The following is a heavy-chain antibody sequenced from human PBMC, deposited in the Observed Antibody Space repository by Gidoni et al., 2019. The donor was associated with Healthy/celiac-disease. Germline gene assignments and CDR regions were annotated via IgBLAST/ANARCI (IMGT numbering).Heavy chain of an antibody. J-gene: IGHJ4*02. V-gene: IGHV4-39*01. CDR1: VGSLSSSIYY. CDR3: ARPDPYSGYVRY. D-gene: IGHD5-12*01. Sequence: QLQLQESGPGLVKPSETLSLTSTVPVGSLSSSIYYWGWIRQPQGKGLEWIGSIYYSGRTYYNPSLKSRVNISVDTSKNQFSLKLSYVTAADTDVYYCARPDPYSGYVRYWGQGTLVTVSS. CDR2: IYYSGRT.